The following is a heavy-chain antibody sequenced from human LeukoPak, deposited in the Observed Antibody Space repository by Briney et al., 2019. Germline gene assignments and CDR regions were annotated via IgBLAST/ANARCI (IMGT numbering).Heavy chain of an antibody. CDR2: IYYSGST. CDR1: GGSISSYY. J-gene: IGHJ5*02. Sequence: SETLSLTCTVSGGSISSYYWSWIRQPPGKGLEWIGYIYYSGSTNYNPSLKSRVTISVDTSKNQFSLKLSSVTAADTAVYYCARGHDVLRFLEWFVGFDPWGQGTLVTVSS. D-gene: IGHD3-3*01. V-gene: IGHV4-59*01. CDR3: ARGHDVLRFLEWFVGFDP.